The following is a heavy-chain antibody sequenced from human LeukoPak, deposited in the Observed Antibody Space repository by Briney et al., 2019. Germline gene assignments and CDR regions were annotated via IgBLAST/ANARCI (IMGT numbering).Heavy chain of an antibody. D-gene: IGHD2-8*01. Sequence: EASVKVSCMTSGYTFTAYYMYWLRQAPGQGLECMGWIYPNSGATGYAQNFQGRVTMTRDTSVSTIYMELSRLRSDDTAVYYCARDGVSTTPDFDYWGQGTLVTVSP. CDR3: ARDGVSTTPDFDY. J-gene: IGHJ4*02. CDR1: GYTFTAYY. V-gene: IGHV1-2*02. CDR2: IYPNSGAT.